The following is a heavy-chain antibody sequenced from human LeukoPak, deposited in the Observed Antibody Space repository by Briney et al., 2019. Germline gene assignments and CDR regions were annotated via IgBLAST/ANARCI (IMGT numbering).Heavy chain of an antibody. CDR2: ISYDGSNK. D-gene: IGHD2/OR15-2a*01. CDR3: AQNLAPNAFDI. V-gene: IGHV3-30*03. J-gene: IGHJ3*02. CDR1: GFTFSSYG. Sequence: PGRSLRLSCAASGFTFSSYGMHWVRQAPGKGLEWVAVISYDGSNKYYADSVKGRFTISRDNSKNTLYLQMNSLRAEDTAVYYCAQNLAPNAFDIWGQGTMVTVSS.